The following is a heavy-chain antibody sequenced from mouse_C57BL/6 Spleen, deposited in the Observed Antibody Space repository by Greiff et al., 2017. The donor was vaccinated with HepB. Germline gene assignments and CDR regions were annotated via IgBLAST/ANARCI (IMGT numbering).Heavy chain of an antibody. J-gene: IGHJ2*01. CDR3: ARRGDWDDFDY. Sequence: QVQLQQSGAELMKPGASVKLSCKATGYTFTGYWIEWVKQRPGHGLEWIGEILPGSGSTNYNEKFKGKATFTADTSSNTAYMQLSSLTTEDSAIYYCARRGDWDDFDYWSQGTTLTVSS. CDR2: ILPGSGST. D-gene: IGHD4-1*01. CDR1: GYTFTGYW. V-gene: IGHV1-9*01.